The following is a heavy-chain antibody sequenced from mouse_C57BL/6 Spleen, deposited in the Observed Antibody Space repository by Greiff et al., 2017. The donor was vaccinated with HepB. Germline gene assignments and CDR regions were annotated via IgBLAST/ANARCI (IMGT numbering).Heavy chain of an antibody. J-gene: IGHJ4*01. CDR1: GFSLTSYG. CDR3: AKLYDYDDPPYAMDY. D-gene: IGHD2-4*01. V-gene: IGHV2-5*01. CDR2: IWRGGST. Sequence: VQLQQSGPGLVQPSQSLSITCTVSGFSLTSYGVHWVRQSPGKGLEWLGVIWRGGSTDYNAAFMSRLSITKDNSKSQVFFKMNSLQADDTAIYYCAKLYDYDDPPYAMDYWGQGTSVTVSS.